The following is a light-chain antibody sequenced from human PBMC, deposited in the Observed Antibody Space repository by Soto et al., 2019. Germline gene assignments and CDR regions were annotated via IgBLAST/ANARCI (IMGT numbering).Light chain of an antibody. Sequence: QSVLTQPASVSGSPGQSITISCTGSGSDVGGYNYVSWYQHHPDKAPKILIYEVSHLPSGFSNRFSGSKSGNTASLTISGLQAEDEADYYCSSFTSRSSLPYVFGTGTKLTVL. J-gene: IGLJ1*01. CDR3: SSFTSRSSLPYV. CDR1: GSDVGGYNY. CDR2: EVS. V-gene: IGLV2-14*01.